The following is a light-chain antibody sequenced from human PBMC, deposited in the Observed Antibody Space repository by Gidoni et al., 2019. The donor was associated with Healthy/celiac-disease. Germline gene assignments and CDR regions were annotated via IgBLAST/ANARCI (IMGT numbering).Light chain of an antibody. V-gene: IGKV1-27*01. CDR3: QKYNSAPWT. CDR1: QGISNY. Sequence: DIQMTQPPSSLSASVGDRVTITGRASQGISNYLAWYQQKPGKVPKLLIYAASTLQSGGPSRFSGSGSGTDFTLTISSLQPEDVATYYCQKYNSAPWTFGQGTKVEIK. CDR2: AAS. J-gene: IGKJ1*01.